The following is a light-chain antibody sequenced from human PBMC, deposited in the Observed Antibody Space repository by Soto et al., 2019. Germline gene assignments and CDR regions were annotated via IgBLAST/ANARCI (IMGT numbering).Light chain of an antibody. Sequence: QSVLTQPASVSGSPGQSITISCTGTSTDVGRYNYVSWYQQHPGKAPKLMVYDVSNRPSWVSNRFSGSKSGITASLTISGLQAEDEADYYCTSYTSDSTYVXGTGTKVPVL. J-gene: IGLJ1*01. V-gene: IGLV2-14*01. CDR2: DVS. CDR1: STDVGRYNY. CDR3: TSYTSDSTYV.